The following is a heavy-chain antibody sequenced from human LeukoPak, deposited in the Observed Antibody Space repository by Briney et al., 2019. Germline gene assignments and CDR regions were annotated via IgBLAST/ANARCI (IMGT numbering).Heavy chain of an antibody. CDR2: NSTYDDNI. J-gene: IGHJ4*02. D-gene: IGHD3-9*01. Sequence: ASVKVSCKASGYTFTGYYMHWVRQAPGQGLEWLGWNSTYDDNIKYAQSLQGRLTLTIDTSTSTAYMELRSLTSDDTAVYYCARETYSEILTGTDYWGPGTLVTVSS. CDR1: GYTFTGYY. CDR3: ARETYSEILTGTDY. V-gene: IGHV1-18*04.